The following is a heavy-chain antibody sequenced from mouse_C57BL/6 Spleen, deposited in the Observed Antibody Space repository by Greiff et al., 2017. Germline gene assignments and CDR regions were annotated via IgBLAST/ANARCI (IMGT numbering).Heavy chain of an antibody. Sequence: EVKLVESGGDLVKPGGSLKLSCAASGFTFSSSGLSWVRQTPDKRLEWVATISSGGSYTYYPDSVKGRFTISRDNAKNTLYLQMSSLKSEDTAMYYCARYYYGSDYWGQGTTLTVSS. J-gene: IGHJ2*01. CDR3: ARYYYGSDY. CDR2: ISSGGSYT. V-gene: IGHV5-6*02. CDR1: GFTFSSSG. D-gene: IGHD1-1*01.